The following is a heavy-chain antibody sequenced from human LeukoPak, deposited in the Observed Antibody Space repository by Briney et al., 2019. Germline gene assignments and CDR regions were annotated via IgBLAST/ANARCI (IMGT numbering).Heavy chain of an antibody. CDR2: FDPEDGET. V-gene: IGHV1-24*01. CDR1: GYTLTELS. J-gene: IGHJ4*02. Sequence: ASVKVSCKVSGYTLTELSMHWVRQAPGKGLEWMGGFDPEDGETIYAQKFQGRVTMTEDTSTDTAYMELSSLRSKDTAVYYCATDFVVVTDYCLYYWGQGTLVTVSS. CDR3: ATDFVVVTDYCLYY. D-gene: IGHD2-21*02.